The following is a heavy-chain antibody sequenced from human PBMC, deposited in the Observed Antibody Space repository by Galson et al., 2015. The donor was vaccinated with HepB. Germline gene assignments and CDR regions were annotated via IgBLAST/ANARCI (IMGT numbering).Heavy chain of an antibody. V-gene: IGHV3-74*01. J-gene: IGHJ4*02. CDR2: INSDGSST. Sequence: SLRLSCAASGFTFSSYWMHWVRQAPGKGLVWVSRINSDGSSTSYADSVKGRFTISRDNAKNTLYLQMNSLRAEDTAVYYCASSPAYGDYVDYWGQGTLVTVSS. CDR1: GFTFSSYW. CDR3: ASSPAYGDYVDY. D-gene: IGHD4-17*01.